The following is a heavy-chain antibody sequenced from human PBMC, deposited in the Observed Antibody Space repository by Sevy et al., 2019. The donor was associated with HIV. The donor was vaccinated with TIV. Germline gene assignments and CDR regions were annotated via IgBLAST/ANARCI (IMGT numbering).Heavy chain of an antibody. J-gene: IGHJ4*02. CDR1: GFTYS. CDR2: ISDSSATI. Sequence: GGSLRLSCVASGFTYSMNWVRQAPGKGLEWVSYISDSSATIHYADSVKGRFTISRDNAKNSLYLQMKTLRAEDTVVYYCASQRGGYERLYYFDSWGQGTLVTVSS. CDR3: ASQRGGYERLYYFDS. V-gene: IGHV3-48*01. D-gene: IGHD5-12*01.